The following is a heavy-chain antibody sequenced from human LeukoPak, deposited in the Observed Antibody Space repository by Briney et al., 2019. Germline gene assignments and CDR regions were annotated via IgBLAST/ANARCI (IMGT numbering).Heavy chain of an antibody. V-gene: IGHV5-51*01. J-gene: IGHJ6*02. CDR1: GYSFTSYW. CDR3: ARLDRGYCSSTSCYRALLGEDYYYGMDV. CDR2: IYPGDSDT. Sequence: GESLKISCKGSGYSFTSYWIGWVRQMPGKGLEWMGIIYPGDSDTRYSPSFQGQVTISADKSISTAYLQWSSLKASDTDMYYCARLDRGYCSSTSCYRALLGEDYYYGMDVWGQGTTVTVSS. D-gene: IGHD2-2*01.